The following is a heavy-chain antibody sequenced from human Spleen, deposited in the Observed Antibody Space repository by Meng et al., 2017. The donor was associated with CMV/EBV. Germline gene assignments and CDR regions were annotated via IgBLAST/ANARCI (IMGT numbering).Heavy chain of an antibody. CDR1: GFTLSSYW. CDR2: IKQDGSEK. V-gene: IGHV3-7*01. D-gene: IGHD3-3*01. CDR3: SRDFSYYDFWSTYYRGNAFDI. Sequence: GRSLRLSCAAFGFTLSSYWMSWVRQAPGKGLEWVANIKQDGSEKYYVDSVKGRFTISRDTAKTSLYLQMNSLRAGDTAVYYCSRDFSYYDFWSTYYRGNAFDIWGQGTMVTVSS. J-gene: IGHJ3*02.